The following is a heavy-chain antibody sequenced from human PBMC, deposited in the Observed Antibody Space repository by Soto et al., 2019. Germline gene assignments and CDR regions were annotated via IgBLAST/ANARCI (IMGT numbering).Heavy chain of an antibody. CDR2: ITWNGKIT. CDR3: AKARCYTTDCYVPDS. D-gene: IGHD3-16*02. Sequence: PGGSLRLSCTASGFTFDDFAMHWVRRVPGKGLEWVSSITWNGKITGYADSVAGRFIISRDNAKNSLFLQMNSLRAEDTAMYYCAKARCYTTDCYVPDSWGQGTLVTVSS. J-gene: IGHJ5*01. CDR1: GFTFDDFA. V-gene: IGHV3-9*01.